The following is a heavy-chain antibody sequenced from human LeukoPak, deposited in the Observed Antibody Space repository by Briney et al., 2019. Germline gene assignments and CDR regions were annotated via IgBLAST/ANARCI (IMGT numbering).Heavy chain of an antibody. CDR2: IDPSDSYT. CDR1: GYSFTSYW. CDR3: ASAVGSGSYLPYYYYGMDV. Sequence: GESLRISCKGSGYSFTSYWISWVRQMPGKGLEWMGRIDPSDSYTNYSPSFQGHVTIPADKSISTAYLQWRSLKASDTAMYYCASAVGSGSYLPYYYYGMDVWGKGTTVTVSS. J-gene: IGHJ6*04. D-gene: IGHD3-10*01. V-gene: IGHV5-10-1*01.